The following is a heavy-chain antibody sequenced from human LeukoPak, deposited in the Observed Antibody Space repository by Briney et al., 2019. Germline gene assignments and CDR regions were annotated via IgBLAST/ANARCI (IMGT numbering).Heavy chain of an antibody. CDR1: GGSISSYY. D-gene: IGHD6-13*01. CDR2: IYTSGST. J-gene: IGHJ4*02. Sequence: PSETLSLTCTVSGGSISSYYWSWIRQPAGKGLEWIGRIYTSGSTNYNPSLKSRVTISVDTSKNQFSLKLSSVTAADTAVYYCAREPVAAAGVGIDYWGQGTLVTVSS. CDR3: AREPVAAAGVGIDY. V-gene: IGHV4-4*07.